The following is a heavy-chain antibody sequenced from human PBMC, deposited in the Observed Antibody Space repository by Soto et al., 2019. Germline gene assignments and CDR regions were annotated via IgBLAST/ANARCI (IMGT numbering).Heavy chain of an antibody. Sequence: PGGSLRLSCAASGFTFSSYGMHWVRQAPGKGLEWVAVIWYDGSNKYYADSVKGRFTISRDNSKNTLYLQMNSLRAEDTAVYYCARVKGIAARRLGYYGMDVWGQGTTVTVS. CDR3: ARVKGIAARRLGYYGMDV. CDR1: GFTFSSYG. J-gene: IGHJ6*02. D-gene: IGHD6-6*01. V-gene: IGHV3-33*01. CDR2: IWYDGSNK.